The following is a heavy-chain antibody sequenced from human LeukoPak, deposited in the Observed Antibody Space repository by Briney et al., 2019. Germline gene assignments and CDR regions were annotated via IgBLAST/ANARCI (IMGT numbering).Heavy chain of an antibody. J-gene: IGHJ2*01. CDR3: AKDPIPLLWFGESFDL. V-gene: IGHV3-23*01. Sequence: GGSLRLSCAASGFTFNNYAMNWVRQAPGKGLEWVSSISGGGETTYYADSAKGRFTISRDNSQNTLYLQMNSLRAEDTAVYYCAKDPIPLLWFGESFDLWGRGTLVTVSS. D-gene: IGHD3-10*01. CDR2: ISGGGETT. CDR1: GFTFNNYA.